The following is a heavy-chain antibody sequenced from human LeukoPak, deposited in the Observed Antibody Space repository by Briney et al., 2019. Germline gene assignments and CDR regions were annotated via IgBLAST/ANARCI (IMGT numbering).Heavy chain of an antibody. Sequence: SQTLSLTCTVSGGSISSGSYYWSWIRQPAGKGLEWIGRIYTSGSTNYNPSLKSRVTIPVDTSKNQFSLKLSSVTAADTAVYYCARSIGYCNSTSCSYYYYYMDVWGKGTTVTVSS. CDR1: GGSISSGSYY. J-gene: IGHJ6*03. CDR3: ARSIGYCNSTSCSYYYYYMDV. V-gene: IGHV4-61*02. D-gene: IGHD2-2*01. CDR2: IYTSGST.